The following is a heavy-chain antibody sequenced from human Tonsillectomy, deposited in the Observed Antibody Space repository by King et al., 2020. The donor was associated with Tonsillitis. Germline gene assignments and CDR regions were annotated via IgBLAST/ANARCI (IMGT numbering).Heavy chain of an antibody. CDR1: GFIFSSYD. CDR3: ARDRDGYIFDY. CDR2: ISYDGSNK. D-gene: IGHD5-24*01. J-gene: IGHJ4*02. V-gene: IGHV3-33*05. Sequence: VQLVESGGGVVQPGRSLRLSCAASGFIFSSYDIHWVRQAPGKGLEWVAVISYDGSNKYYADSVQGRFTISRDNSKNRLYLQMNSLRVEDTAVYYCARDRDGYIFDYWGQGTLVTVSS.